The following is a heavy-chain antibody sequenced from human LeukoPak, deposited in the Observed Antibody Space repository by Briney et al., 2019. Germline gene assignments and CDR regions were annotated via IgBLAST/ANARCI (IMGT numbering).Heavy chain of an antibody. Sequence: GGSLRLSCAASGFTFSSYWMHWARQAPGKGLVWVSRINSDGSSITYADSVEGRFTISRDNAKNTLFLQMNSLRVEDTAVYYCAREGRVSGYDFDCWGQGTLVTVSS. V-gene: IGHV3-74*03. D-gene: IGHD5-12*01. CDR3: AREGRVSGYDFDC. CDR2: INSDGSSI. J-gene: IGHJ4*02. CDR1: GFTFSSYW.